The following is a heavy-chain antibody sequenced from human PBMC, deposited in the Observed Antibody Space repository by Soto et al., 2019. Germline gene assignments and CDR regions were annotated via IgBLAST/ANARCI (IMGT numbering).Heavy chain of an antibody. J-gene: IGHJ4*02. CDR2: INAGNGNT. CDR3: ARVPDYDILTGYSYYFDF. D-gene: IGHD3-9*01. CDR1: GYSFTANS. Sequence: ASVKVSCKASGYSFTANSMHWVRQAPGQGLEWMGWINAGNGNTKYSQKFQGRVTITRDTSASTAYMELSSLRSEDTAVYYCARVPDYDILTGYSYYFDFWGQGTLVTVSS. V-gene: IGHV1-3*01.